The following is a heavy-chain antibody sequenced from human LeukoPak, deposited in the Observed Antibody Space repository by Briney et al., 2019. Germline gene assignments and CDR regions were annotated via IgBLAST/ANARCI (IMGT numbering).Heavy chain of an antibody. CDR3: ARGVYYDSSGYFDSDYYGMDV. V-gene: IGHV5-51*01. CDR1: GYRFNSYW. D-gene: IGHD3-22*01. Sequence: GEALKTPFKGSGYRFNSYWNGWGRRMPGKGGEWMGIIYTGECDTRYSPSFQGHVTISAYKSISTSYLQWSSLKASDTAMYYCARGVYYDSSGYFDSDYYGMDVWGQGTTITVSS. CDR2: IYTGECDT. J-gene: IGHJ6*02.